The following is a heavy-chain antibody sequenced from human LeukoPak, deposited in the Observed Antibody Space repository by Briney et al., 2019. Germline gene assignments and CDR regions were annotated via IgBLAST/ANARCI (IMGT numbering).Heavy chain of an antibody. CDR3: ARCMYSSGFESVQVAFDI. Sequence: GESLKISCKGSGYSFTSYWIGWVRQMPGKGLEWMGIIYPGDSDTRYSPSFQGQVTISADKSIGTAFLQWSSLKASDTAMYYCARCMYSSGFESVQVAFDIWGQGTMVTVSS. J-gene: IGHJ3*02. D-gene: IGHD6-19*01. CDR2: IYPGDSDT. V-gene: IGHV5-51*01. CDR1: GYSFTSYW.